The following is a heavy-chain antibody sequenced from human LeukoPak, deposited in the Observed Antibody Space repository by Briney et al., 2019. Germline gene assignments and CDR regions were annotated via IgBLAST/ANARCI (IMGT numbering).Heavy chain of an antibody. CDR3: AKISTVTENFHH. D-gene: IGHD4-17*01. J-gene: IGHJ4*02. CDR1: GFAFGNYA. Sequence: PGGSLRLSCAASGFAFGNYAMGWVRQAPGKGLEWVSSIDSSGSYTPSADSVKVRFTISRDDSENTVYLQMNSLRAEDTAVYSCAKISTVTENFHHWGQGTLVTVSS. V-gene: IGHV3-23*01. CDR2: IDSSGSYT.